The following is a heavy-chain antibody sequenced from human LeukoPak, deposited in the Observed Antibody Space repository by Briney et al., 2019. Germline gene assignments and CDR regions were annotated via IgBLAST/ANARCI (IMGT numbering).Heavy chain of an antibody. Sequence: GGSLRLSCAASGFTFSSYAMSWVRQAPGKGLEWVSAISGSGGSTYYADSVKGRFTISRDNSKNTLYLQMNSLRAEDTAVYYCAKLTHYYDSSGYNHPFIDYWGQGTLVTVSS. CDR2: ISGSGGST. J-gene: IGHJ4*02. V-gene: IGHV3-23*01. CDR1: GFTFSSYA. CDR3: AKLTHYYDSSGYNHPFIDY. D-gene: IGHD3-22*01.